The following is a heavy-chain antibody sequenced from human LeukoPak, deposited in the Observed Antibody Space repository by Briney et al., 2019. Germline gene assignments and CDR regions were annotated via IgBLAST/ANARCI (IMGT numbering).Heavy chain of an antibody. J-gene: IGHJ4*02. CDR3: ARLGYCSSGLCYGGDY. CDR1: GYSFYTYW. CDR2: IYPYDSDT. V-gene: IGHV5-51*01. D-gene: IGHD2-15*01. Sequence: GASLQISCIGYSFYTYWIGWVRQMPGKGLEWMGVIYPYDSDTRYSPSFQGQVTISVDKSISTAYLQWTSLKASDTAIFYCARLGYCSSGLCYGGDYWGQGTLVTVSS.